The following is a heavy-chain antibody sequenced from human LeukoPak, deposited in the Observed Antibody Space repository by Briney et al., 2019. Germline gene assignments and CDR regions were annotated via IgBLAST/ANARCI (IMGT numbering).Heavy chain of an antibody. CDR1: GFTFDDYA. J-gene: IGHJ4*02. CDR3: ARPSG. CDR2: ISWNSGSI. Sequence: GGSLRLSCAASGFTFDDYAMHWVRQAPGKGLEWVSGISWNSGSIGYADSVKGRFTISRDNAKNSLYLQMNSLRAEDTAVYYCARPSGWGQGTLVTVSS. V-gene: IGHV3-9*01.